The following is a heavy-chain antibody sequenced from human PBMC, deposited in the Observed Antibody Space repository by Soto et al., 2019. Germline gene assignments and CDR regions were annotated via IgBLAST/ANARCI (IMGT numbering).Heavy chain of an antibody. Sequence: GGSLRLSCAASVFTFSSYAMIWVRQAPGKGLEWVSAISGSGGSTYYADSVKGRFTISRDNSKNTLYLQMNSLRAEDTAVYYCAKDHYDFWSGYLYAFDIWRQGTMVTVSS. CDR3: AKDHYDFWSGYLYAFDI. CDR2: ISGSGGST. CDR1: VFTFSSYA. J-gene: IGHJ3*02. V-gene: IGHV3-23*01. D-gene: IGHD3-3*01.